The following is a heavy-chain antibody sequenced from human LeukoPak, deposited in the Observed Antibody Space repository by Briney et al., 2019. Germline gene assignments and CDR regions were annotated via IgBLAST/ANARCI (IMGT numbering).Heavy chain of an antibody. CDR3: ARSIATAGTCFDY. CDR1: GYSISSNYH. D-gene: IGHD6-13*01. Sequence: PSETLSLTCTVSGYSISSNYHWGWIRQPPGKGLEWIATIYHSGSTYYNPSLKSRVTISVDTSKNQFSLKLSSVTAADTAVYYCARSIATAGTCFDYWGQGTLVTVSS. CDR2: IYHSGST. V-gene: IGHV4-38-2*02. J-gene: IGHJ4*02.